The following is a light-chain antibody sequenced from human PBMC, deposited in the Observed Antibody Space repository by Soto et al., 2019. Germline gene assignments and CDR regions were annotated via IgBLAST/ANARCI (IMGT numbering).Light chain of an antibody. V-gene: IGLV2-14*01. Sequence: QSVLTQPASVSGSPGQSITISCTGSGRDIGAYNYVSWYQQHPGKAPKLLIYGVKNRPSGVSYRFSASKSAFTASLTISGLQAEDEAHYYCSSYTTSYFYVFGTGTKV. CDR3: SSYTTSYFYV. J-gene: IGLJ1*01. CDR2: GVK. CDR1: GRDIGAYNY.